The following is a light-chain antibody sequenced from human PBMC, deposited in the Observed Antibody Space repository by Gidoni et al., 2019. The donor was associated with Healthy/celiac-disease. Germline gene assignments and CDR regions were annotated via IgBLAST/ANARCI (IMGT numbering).Light chain of an antibody. CDR2: WSS. CDR1: QSVLYSSNNTNY. CDR3: QQYYSTPPLT. Sequence: DIVMTQSPDSLAVSLGERATINCKSSQSVLYSSNNTNYLAWYQQKPGQPPKLLIYWSSTRESGVPDRFSGSGSETDFTLTISSLQAEDVAVYYCQQYYSTPPLTFGGGTKVEIK. V-gene: IGKV4-1*01. J-gene: IGKJ4*01.